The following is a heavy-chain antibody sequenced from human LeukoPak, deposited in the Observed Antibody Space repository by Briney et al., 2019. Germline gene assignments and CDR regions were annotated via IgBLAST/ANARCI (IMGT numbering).Heavy chain of an antibody. V-gene: IGHV3-21*01. J-gene: IGHJ3*02. CDR1: GFTFSSYS. CDR2: ISSSSSYI. CDR3: ARDSGSSVYDAFDI. D-gene: IGHD6-25*01. Sequence: GGSLRLSCAASGFTFSSYSMNWVRQAPGKGLEWVSSISSSSSYIYYADSVKGRFTISRDNAKNSLYPQMNSLRAEDTAVYYCARDSGSSVYDAFDIWGQGTMVTVSS.